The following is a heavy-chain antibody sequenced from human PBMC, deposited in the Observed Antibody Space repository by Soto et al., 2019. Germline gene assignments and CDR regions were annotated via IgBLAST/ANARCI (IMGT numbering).Heavy chain of an antibody. CDR3: AMSSAYYYDSSGYFGSWFDP. CDR1: GYCFTSYW. V-gene: IGHV5-51*01. J-gene: IGHJ5*02. CDR2: IYPGDSDT. D-gene: IGHD3-22*01. Sequence: GESLKISCKGSGYCFTSYWIGCVRQMPGKGLEWMGIIYPGDSDTRDSPSFQGQVTISADKSISTAYLQWSSLKASDTAMYYCAMSSAYYYDSSGYFGSWFDPWGQGTLVTVSS.